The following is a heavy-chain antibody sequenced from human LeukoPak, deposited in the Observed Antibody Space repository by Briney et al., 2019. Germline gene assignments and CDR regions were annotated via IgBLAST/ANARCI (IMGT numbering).Heavy chain of an antibody. CDR1: GVTFSTYA. Sequence: PGRSLRLSCAGSGVTFSTYAMQWVRQAPGKGLEWVAVISYDGSNKYYADSVKGRFTISRDNSKNTLYLQMNSLRPEDSAVYYCARDQDALTGNGAFDIWGQGTMVTISS. D-gene: IGHD3-9*01. CDR2: ISYDGSNK. J-gene: IGHJ3*02. CDR3: ARDQDALTGNGAFDI. V-gene: IGHV3-30-3*01.